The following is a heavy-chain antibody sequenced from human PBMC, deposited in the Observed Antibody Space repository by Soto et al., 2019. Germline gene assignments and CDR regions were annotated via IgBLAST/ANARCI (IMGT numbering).Heavy chain of an antibody. CDR2: TSYNGHNK. D-gene: IGHD2-2*01. Sequence: QVQQVESGGGVVQPGRSLRLSCAGSGFTFSNYPIHWVRQAPGKGPEWVAVTSYNGHNKFYADSVKGRFTISRDNSKNTLYLHMSSLRPEDTAIYYCARESPARAFDIWGQGTMVTVSS. CDR3: ARESPARAFDI. J-gene: IGHJ3*02. CDR1: GFTFSNYP. V-gene: IGHV3-30-3*01.